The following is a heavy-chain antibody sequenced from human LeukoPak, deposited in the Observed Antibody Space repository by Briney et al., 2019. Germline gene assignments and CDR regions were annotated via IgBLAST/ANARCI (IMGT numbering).Heavy chain of an antibody. D-gene: IGHD2-8*01. CDR3: ASAGVGFSLDP. J-gene: IGHJ5*02. Sequence: GGSLRLSCAASGFTFDDYAMHWVRQAPGKGLEWVSGISWNSGSIGYADSVKGRFTISRDNAKNSLYLQMNSLRVEDTAVYYCASAGVGFSLDPWGQGTLVTVSS. CDR2: ISWNSGSI. CDR1: GFTFDDYA. V-gene: IGHV3-9*01.